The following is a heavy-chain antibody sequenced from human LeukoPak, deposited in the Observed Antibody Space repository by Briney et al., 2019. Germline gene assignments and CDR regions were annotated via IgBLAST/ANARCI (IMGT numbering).Heavy chain of an antibody. V-gene: IGHV3-7*01. J-gene: IGHJ4*02. CDR1: GFTFSSYW. CDR3: TREDHSNYNY. CDR2: IKQDGGET. D-gene: IGHD4-11*01. Sequence: GGSLRLSCAASGFTFSSYWMSWVRQAPGKGLEWVANIKQDGGETFYVDSVKGRFTISRDNAKNSLYLQMNSLRAEDTAVYYCTREDHSNYNYWGQGNLVTVSS.